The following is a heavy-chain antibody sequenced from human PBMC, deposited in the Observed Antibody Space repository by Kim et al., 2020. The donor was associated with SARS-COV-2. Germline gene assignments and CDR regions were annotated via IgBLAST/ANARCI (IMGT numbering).Heavy chain of an antibody. V-gene: IGHV1-69*01. J-gene: IGHJ5*02. Sequence: KLQGRVTMTADESTSTAYMELSSLRSEDTAVYYCAREGYGSGTHPWWFDPWGQGTLVTVSS. D-gene: IGHD3-10*01. CDR3: AREGYGSGTHPWWFDP.